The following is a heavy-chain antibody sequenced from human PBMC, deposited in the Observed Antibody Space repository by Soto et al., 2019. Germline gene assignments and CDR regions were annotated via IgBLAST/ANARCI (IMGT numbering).Heavy chain of an antibody. J-gene: IGHJ5*02. V-gene: IGHV1-18*01. CDR2: ISAYNGNT. CDR3: ARDRKFGSSSSGWFDP. D-gene: IGHD6-6*01. CDR1: GYTFTSYG. Sequence: ASVKVSCKASGYTFTSYGISWVRQAPRQGLEWMGWISAYNGNTNYAQKLQGSVTMSTDTSTSTAYMELRRQRSDDTAVYYCARDRKFGSSSSGWFDPWGQGTLVTVSS.